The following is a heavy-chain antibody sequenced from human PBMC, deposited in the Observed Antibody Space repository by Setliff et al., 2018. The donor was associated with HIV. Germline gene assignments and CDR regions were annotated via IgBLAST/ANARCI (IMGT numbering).Heavy chain of an antibody. D-gene: IGHD3-22*01. Sequence: ASVKVSCKASGYTFTSYDINWVRQATGQGLEWMGWMNPNSGNTGYAQKFQGRVTITRDTSAYTAYMELSSLRSEDTAVYYCAREGTPVYYYDRSENAFDIWGQGTMVTVSS. CDR3: AREGTPVYYYDRSENAFDI. CDR1: GYTFTSYD. J-gene: IGHJ3*02. V-gene: IGHV1-8*03. CDR2: MNPNSGNT.